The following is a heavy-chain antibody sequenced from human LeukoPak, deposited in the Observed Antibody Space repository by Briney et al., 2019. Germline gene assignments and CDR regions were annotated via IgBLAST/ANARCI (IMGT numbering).Heavy chain of an antibody. CDR1: GFTVSSNY. Sequence: GGSLRLSCAASGFTVSSNYMSWVRQAPGNGLEWVSVIYSGGSTYYADSVKGRFTISRDNSKNTLYLQMNSLRAEDTAVYYCARETAMVRGVIDYWGQGTLVTVPS. V-gene: IGHV3-53*01. D-gene: IGHD3-10*01. CDR3: ARETAMVRGVIDY. CDR2: IYSGGST. J-gene: IGHJ4*02.